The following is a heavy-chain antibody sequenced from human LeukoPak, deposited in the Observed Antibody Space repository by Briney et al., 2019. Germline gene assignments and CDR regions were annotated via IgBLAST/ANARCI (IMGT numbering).Heavy chain of an antibody. CDR1: GGPFSGYY. CDR2: INHSGST. Sequence: PSETLSLTCAVYGGPFSGYYWSWIRQPPGKGLEWIGEINHSGSTNYNPSLKSRVTISVDTSKNQFSLKLSSVTAADTAVYYCASVGSDYYDSSGYYAIDYWGQGTLVTVSS. CDR3: ASVGSDYYDSSGYYAIDY. J-gene: IGHJ4*02. D-gene: IGHD3-22*01. V-gene: IGHV4-34*01.